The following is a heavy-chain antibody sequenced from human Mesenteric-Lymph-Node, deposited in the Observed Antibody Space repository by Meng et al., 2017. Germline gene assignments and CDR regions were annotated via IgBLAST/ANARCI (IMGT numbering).Heavy chain of an antibody. CDR1: GDTFTTYA. V-gene: IGHV1-3*01. D-gene: IGHD6-19*01. CDR2: INAGNGNT. CDR3: ARCIAVAGNWFDP. Sequence: QVHLVQSGAEGKKPGASVKGSCKASGDTFTTYAIHWVRQAPGQRLEWMGWINAGNGNTRYSQKFQGRVSITRDTSASTAYMELSSLRSEDTAVYYCARCIAVAGNWFDPWGQGTLVTVSS. J-gene: IGHJ5*02.